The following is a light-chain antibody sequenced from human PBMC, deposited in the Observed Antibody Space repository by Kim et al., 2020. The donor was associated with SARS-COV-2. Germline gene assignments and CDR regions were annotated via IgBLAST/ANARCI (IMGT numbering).Light chain of an antibody. Sequence: SPGERATLACRATESLYDDYLAWYQQTPGQAPRLLVYGVSNRAPGIPDRFTGSGSGTDFTLTISRLEPEDFVVYYCQQYGTSPITFGQGTRLEIK. J-gene: IGKJ5*01. CDR1: ESLYDDY. CDR3: QQYGTSPIT. V-gene: IGKV3-20*01. CDR2: GVS.